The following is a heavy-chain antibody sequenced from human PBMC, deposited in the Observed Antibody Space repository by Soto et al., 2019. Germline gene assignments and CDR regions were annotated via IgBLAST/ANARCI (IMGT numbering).Heavy chain of an antibody. CDR1: GFSFSNYD. CDR3: EKRHDYNYDC. CDR2: IWYDGSDK. Sequence: QVQLVESGGGVVQPGSSLRLSCAASGFSFSNYDMHWLRQAPGKGLEWVALIWYDGSDKNYVDSVKGRFTISGVNSKSTVYLQMNSLRVEDTAVYYYEKRHDYNYDCWGQGTLVTVSS. J-gene: IGHJ4*02. V-gene: IGHV3-33*06. D-gene: IGHD4-4*01.